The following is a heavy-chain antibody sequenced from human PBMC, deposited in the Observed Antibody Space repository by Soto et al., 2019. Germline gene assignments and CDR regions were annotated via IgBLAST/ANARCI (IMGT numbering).Heavy chain of an antibody. D-gene: IGHD3-10*01. Sequence: PGGSLRLSCAASGFTVSSYGMHWVRQAPGKGLEYVSAISSNGGSTYYANSVKGRFTISRDNAKNTLYLQMNSLRAEDTAVYYCARVEGITMVRGVISEHYYYYGMDVWGQGTTLTVSS. CDR1: GFTVSSYG. CDR3: ARVEGITMVRGVISEHYYYYGMDV. CDR2: ISSNGGST. J-gene: IGHJ6*02. V-gene: IGHV3-64*01.